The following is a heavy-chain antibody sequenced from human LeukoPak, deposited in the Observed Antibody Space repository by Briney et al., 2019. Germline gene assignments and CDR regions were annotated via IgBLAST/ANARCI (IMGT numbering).Heavy chain of an antibody. D-gene: IGHD3-16*01. Sequence: SETLSLTCTVSGGSITNTNYWTWVRQPPGKGLEWIGEVNLQGSTNYNPSLMGRVAIAVDTSENHISLQLTSVTAADTAVYYCARGLGSVQQQAFDIWGQGTMVTVSS. CDR2: VNLQGST. J-gene: IGHJ3*02. CDR3: ARGLGSVQQQAFDI. V-gene: IGHV4-4*02. CDR1: GGSITNTNY.